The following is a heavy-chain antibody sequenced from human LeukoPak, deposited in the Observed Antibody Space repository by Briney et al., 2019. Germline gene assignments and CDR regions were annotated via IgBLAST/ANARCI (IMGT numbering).Heavy chain of an antibody. CDR2: INHSGST. V-gene: IGHV4-34*01. J-gene: IGHJ4*02. CDR1: GGSFSGYY. CDR3: ARQNYFDY. Sequence: PSETLSLTCAVYGGSFSGYYWSWIRQPPGKGPEWIGEINHSGSTNYNPSLKSRVTISVDTSKNQFSLKLSSVTAADTAVYYCARQNYFDYWGQGTLVTVSS.